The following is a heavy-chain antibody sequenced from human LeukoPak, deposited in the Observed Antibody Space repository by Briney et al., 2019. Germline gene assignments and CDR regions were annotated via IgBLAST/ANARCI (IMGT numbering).Heavy chain of an antibody. Sequence: SETLSLTCTLSGASTSTYYWNWIRQPPGGGLDWIGSIYYSGTTDYNPSLKSRITMSIDTSKNQFSLKLTSVTAADTAVYYCARRGSGTYSGGHFDYWAQGTLVTVSS. J-gene: IGHJ4*02. V-gene: IGHV4-59*08. CDR1: GASTSTYY. D-gene: IGHD1-26*01. CDR2: IYYSGTT. CDR3: ARRGSGTYSGGHFDY.